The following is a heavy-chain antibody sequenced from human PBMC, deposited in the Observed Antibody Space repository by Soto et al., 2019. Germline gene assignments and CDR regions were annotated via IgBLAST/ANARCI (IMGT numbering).Heavy chain of an antibody. CDR3: ARVSSSIVVVPDYGMDV. D-gene: IGHD2-15*01. Sequence: ASVKVSCKASGYTFTSYDINWVRQATGQGLEWMGWMNPNSGNTGYAQKFQGRVTLTTDTSTSTAYMELRSLRSDDTAVYYCARVSSSIVVVPDYGMDVWGQGTTVTVSS. CDR1: GYTFTSYD. V-gene: IGHV1-8*01. CDR2: MNPNSGNT. J-gene: IGHJ6*02.